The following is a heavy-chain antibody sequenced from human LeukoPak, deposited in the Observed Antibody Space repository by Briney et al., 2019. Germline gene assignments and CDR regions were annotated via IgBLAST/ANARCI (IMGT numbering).Heavy chain of an antibody. CDR1: GASINSNYW. CDR2: ISHTGSA. Sequence: SGTLSLTCAVSGASINSNYWWSWVRQSPGKGLEWIGEISHTGSAHYNPSPENRGTILRDKSKNQFSLMLRSVTTADTAVYYCARHYDFWSGYNYWGQGTLVTVAS. V-gene: IGHV4-4*02. J-gene: IGHJ4*02. CDR3: ARHYDFWSGYNY. D-gene: IGHD3-3*01.